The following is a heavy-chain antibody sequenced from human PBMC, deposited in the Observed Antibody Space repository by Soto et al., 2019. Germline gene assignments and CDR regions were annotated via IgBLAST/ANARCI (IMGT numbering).Heavy chain of an antibody. V-gene: IGHV3-15*07. CDR1: GFTFSNAW. J-gene: IGHJ4*02. CDR3: TPRDYGGNSTLFDY. CDR2: IKSKTDGGTT. D-gene: IGHD4-17*01. Sequence: EVQLVESGGGLVKPGGSLRLSCAASGFTFSNAWMNWVRQAPGKGLEWVGRIKSKTDGGTTDYAAPVKGRFTISRDDSKNTLYLQMNSLKTEDTAVYYCTPRDYGGNSTLFDYWGQGTLVTVSS.